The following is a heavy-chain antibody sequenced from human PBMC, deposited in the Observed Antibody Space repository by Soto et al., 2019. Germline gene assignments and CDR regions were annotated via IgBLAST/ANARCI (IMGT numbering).Heavy chain of an antibody. V-gene: IGHV4-31*03. Sequence: SETLSLTCTVSGGSISSGGYYWSWIRQHPGKGLEWIGYIYYSGRTYYNPSLKSRVTISVDTSKNQFSLKLSSVTAADTAVYYCARWPQLEPRFDYWGQGTLVTVSS. CDR3: ARWPQLEPRFDY. D-gene: IGHD1-1*01. CDR1: GGSISSGGYY. J-gene: IGHJ4*02. CDR2: IYYSGRT.